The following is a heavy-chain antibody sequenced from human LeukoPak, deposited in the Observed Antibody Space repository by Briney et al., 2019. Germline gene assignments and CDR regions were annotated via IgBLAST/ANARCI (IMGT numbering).Heavy chain of an antibody. CDR1: GYTFTGYY. CDR3: ARARNYCSGGSCYYFDY. CDR2: INPNSGDT. D-gene: IGHD2-15*01. Sequence: ASVKVSCKASGYTFTGYYMHWVRQAPGQGLERMGRINPNSGDTNYAQKFQGRVTMTRDTSISTAYMELSRLRSDDTAVYYCARARNYCSGGSCYYFDYWGQGTLVTVSS. V-gene: IGHV1-2*06. J-gene: IGHJ4*02.